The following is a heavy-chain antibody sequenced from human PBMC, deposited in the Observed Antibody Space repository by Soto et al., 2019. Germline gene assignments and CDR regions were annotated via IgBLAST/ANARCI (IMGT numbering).Heavy chain of an antibody. J-gene: IGHJ4*02. D-gene: IGHD3-22*01. Sequence: GSLRLSCAASGFTFSSYAMHWVRQAPGKGLEWVALISYDRSDKDYADSVKGRFTISRDNSRNTLFLQMNSLRAEDTAVYYCARDYYKYYDSSGYYRSPAYWGQGTLVTVSS. CDR1: GFTFSSYA. CDR2: ISYDRSDK. CDR3: ARDYYKYYDSSGYYRSPAY. V-gene: IGHV3-30-3*01.